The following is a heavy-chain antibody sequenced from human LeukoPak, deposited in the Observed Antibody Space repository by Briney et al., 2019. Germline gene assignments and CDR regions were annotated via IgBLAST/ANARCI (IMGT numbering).Heavy chain of an antibody. V-gene: IGHV4-31*03. CDR2: IYYSGST. D-gene: IGHD3-22*01. CDR1: GGSISSGGYY. Sequence: SQTLSLTCTVSGGSISSGGYYWSWIRQHPGKGLEWIGYIYYSGSTYYNPSLKSRVTISVDTSKNQFSLKLSSVTAADAAVYYCARAYYDSSGYPSFDYWGQGTLVTASS. J-gene: IGHJ4*02. CDR3: ARAYYDSSGYPSFDY.